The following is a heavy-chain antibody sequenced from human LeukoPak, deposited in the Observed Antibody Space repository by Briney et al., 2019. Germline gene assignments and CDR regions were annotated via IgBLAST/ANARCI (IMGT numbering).Heavy chain of an antibody. V-gene: IGHV1-2*06. J-gene: IGHJ5*02. CDR3: ARGYCSGGTCYLVENWFDP. Sequence: ASVKVSCKASGYTFTVYYMYWVRQAPGQGLEWMGRINPNSGDTDYAQNLQGRVTMTRDTFISTAYMELTNLRSDDTAVYYCARGYCSGGTCYLVENWFDPWGQGTLVTVSS. D-gene: IGHD2-15*01. CDR1: GYTFTVYY. CDR2: INPNSGDT.